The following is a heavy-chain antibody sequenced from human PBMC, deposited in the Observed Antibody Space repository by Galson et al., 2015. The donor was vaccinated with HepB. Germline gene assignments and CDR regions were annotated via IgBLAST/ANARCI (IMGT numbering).Heavy chain of an antibody. CDR2: ISGSGGST. Sequence: SLRLSCAASGFTFSSYAMSWVRQAPGKGLEWVSAISGSGGSTYYADSVKGRFTISRDNSKNTLYLQMNSLRAEDTAVYYCAKDRRLVPYYYGMDVWGQGTTVTVSS. CDR1: GFTFSSYA. V-gene: IGHV3-23*01. D-gene: IGHD1-26*01. CDR3: AKDRRLVPYYYGMDV. J-gene: IGHJ6*02.